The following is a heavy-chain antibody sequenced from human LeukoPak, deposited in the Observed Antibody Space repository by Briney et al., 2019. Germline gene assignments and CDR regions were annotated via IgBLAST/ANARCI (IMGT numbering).Heavy chain of an antibody. CDR1: GGTFSSYA. CDR2: IIPIFGTA. CDR3: AREGRSLGPYYFDY. D-gene: IGHD3-16*02. V-gene: IGHV1-69*05. Sequence: GASVKVSRKASGGTFSSYAISWVRQAPGQGLEWMGGIIPIFGTADYAQKFQGRVTITTDESTSTAYMELSSLRSEDTAVYYCAREGRSLGPYYFDYWGQGTLVTVSS. J-gene: IGHJ4*02.